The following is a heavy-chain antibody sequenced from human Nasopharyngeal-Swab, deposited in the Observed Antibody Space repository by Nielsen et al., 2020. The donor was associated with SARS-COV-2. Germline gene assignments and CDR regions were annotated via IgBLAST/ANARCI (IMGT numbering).Heavy chain of an antibody. V-gene: IGHV3-33*06. CDR3: AKDGRVDIVATGYYYYYYMDV. CDR2: IWYDGSNK. CDR1: GFTFSSYG. Sequence: GESLKISCAASGFTFSSYGMHWVRQAPGKGLEGVAVIWYDGSNKYYADSVKGRFTISRDNSKNTLYLQMNSLRAEDTAVYYCAKDGRVDIVATGYYYYYYMDVWGKGTTVTVSS. J-gene: IGHJ6*03. D-gene: IGHD5-12*01.